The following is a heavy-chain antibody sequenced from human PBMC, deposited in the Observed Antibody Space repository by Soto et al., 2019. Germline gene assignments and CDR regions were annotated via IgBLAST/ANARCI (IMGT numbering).Heavy chain of an antibody. CDR1: GGTFSSYT. V-gene: IGHV1-69*02. D-gene: IGHD3-10*01. CDR2: IIPILGIA. J-gene: IGHJ6*02. CDR3: ARGSGRLRYYYYYGMDV. Sequence: SVKVSCKASGGTFSSYTISWVRQAPGQGFEWMGRIIPILGIANYAQKFQGRVTITADKSTSTAYMELSSLRSEDTAVYYCARGSGRLRYYYYYGMDVWGQGTTVTVSS.